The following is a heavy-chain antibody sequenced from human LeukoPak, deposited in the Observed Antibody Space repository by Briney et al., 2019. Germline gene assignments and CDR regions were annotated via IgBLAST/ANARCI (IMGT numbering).Heavy chain of an antibody. CDR1: GGSITDHY. D-gene: IGHD3-16*01. CDR2: IYNTEAP. J-gene: IGHJ5*02. V-gene: IGHV4-59*08. CDR3: ARGHYDFAL. Sequence: KTSETLSLTCSVSGGSITDHYWSWIRQTPGKGLEWIAYIYNTEAPNYNPSLNARVTMSLDMSKNQFFLRLSSVTAADTAVYYCARGHYDFALWGQGILVTVSS.